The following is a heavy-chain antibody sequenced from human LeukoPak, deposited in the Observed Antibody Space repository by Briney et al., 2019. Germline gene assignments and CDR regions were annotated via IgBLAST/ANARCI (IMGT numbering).Heavy chain of an antibody. J-gene: IGHJ4*02. D-gene: IGHD1-1*01. V-gene: IGHV4-34*01. CDR1: GGSFSGYY. CDR2: INHSGST. CDR3: ARRLPSWSGTTRHYYFDY. Sequence: SETLSLTCAVYGGSFSGYYWSWIRQPPGKGLEWIGEINHSGSTNYNPSLKSRVTISVDTSKNQFSLKLSSVTAADTAVYYCARRLPSWSGTTRHYYFDYWGQGTLVTVSS.